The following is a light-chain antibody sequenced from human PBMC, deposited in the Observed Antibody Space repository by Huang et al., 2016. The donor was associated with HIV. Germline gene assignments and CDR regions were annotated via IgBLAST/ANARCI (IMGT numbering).Light chain of an antibody. CDR2: AAS. CDR3: QQSYSTPPIT. CDR1: QSISSY. Sequence: DIQMTQSPSSLSASVGDRVTITCRASQSISSYLNCYQQKPGKAPKLLIYAASSLQSGVPSRFSGIVSGTAFTLTISSLQPEDFATYYCQQSYSTPPITFGQGTRLEIK. J-gene: IGKJ5*01. V-gene: IGKV1-39*01.